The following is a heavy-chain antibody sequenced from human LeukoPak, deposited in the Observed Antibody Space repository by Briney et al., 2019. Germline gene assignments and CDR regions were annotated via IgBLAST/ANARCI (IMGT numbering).Heavy chain of an antibody. Sequence: ASVKVSCKASGYTFTGYGISWVRQAPGQGLEWMGWISAYNGNTNYAQKLQGRVTMTTDTSTSTAYMELRSLRSDDTAVYYCATTPGEDYYDSSGYFDYWGQGTLVTVSS. V-gene: IGHV1-18*01. CDR1: GYTFTGYG. CDR3: ATTPGEDYYDSSGYFDY. D-gene: IGHD3-22*01. J-gene: IGHJ4*02. CDR2: ISAYNGNT.